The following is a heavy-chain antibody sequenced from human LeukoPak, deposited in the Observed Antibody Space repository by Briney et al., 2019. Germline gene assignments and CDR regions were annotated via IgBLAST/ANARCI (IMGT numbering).Heavy chain of an antibody. J-gene: IGHJ5*02. CDR2: ISSSSSTI. D-gene: IGHD2-8*01. CDR3: ARDLKDIVLMVYAIPDWFDP. Sequence: GGSLRLSCAASGFTFSSYSMNWVRQAPGKGLEWVSYISSSSSTIYYADSVKGQFTISRDNAKNSLYLQMNSLRAEDTAVYYCARDLKDIVLMVYAIPDWFDPWGQGTLVTVSS. V-gene: IGHV3-48*01. CDR1: GFTFSSYS.